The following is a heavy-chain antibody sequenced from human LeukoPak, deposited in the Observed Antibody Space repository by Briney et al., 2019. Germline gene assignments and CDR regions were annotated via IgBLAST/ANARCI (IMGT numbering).Heavy chain of an antibody. Sequence: GGSLRLSCAASGFTFSTYGIHWVRQAPGKGLEWVAVIWNDGSNKYFADSVKGRFTISRDNSKNTLYLQMNSLRAEDTAVYYCARASGPFDYWGQGTLVTVSS. CDR2: IWNDGSNK. V-gene: IGHV3-33*01. D-gene: IGHD3-10*01. CDR3: ARASGPFDY. CDR1: GFTFSTYG. J-gene: IGHJ4*02.